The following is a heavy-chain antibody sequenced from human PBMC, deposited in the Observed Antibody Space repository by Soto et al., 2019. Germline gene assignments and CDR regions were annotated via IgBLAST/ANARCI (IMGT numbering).Heavy chain of an antibody. CDR2: IYHSGTF. D-gene: IGHD2-15*01. CDR3: VRSVPAATWAYNGMDV. CDR1: GGSVARSSC. V-gene: IGHV4-4*02. J-gene: IGHJ6*02. Sequence: QVRLKESGPGLVKPSGTLSLTCAVSGGSVARSSCWSWVRPAPGKGLEWIGEIYHSGTFNYNPSLTSQVSVPVDKPTNQFSLTLNSVTAADTSVDYCVRSVPAATWAYNGMDVWGQGTTVTVSS.